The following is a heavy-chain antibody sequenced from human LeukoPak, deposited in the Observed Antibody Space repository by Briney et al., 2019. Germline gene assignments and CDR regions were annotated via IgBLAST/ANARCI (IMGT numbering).Heavy chain of an antibody. CDR2: ISYDGSNK. CDR1: GFTFSSYS. D-gene: IGHD6-19*01. V-gene: IGHV3-30*18. J-gene: IGHJ4*02. Sequence: GGSLRLSCAASGFTFSSYSMNWVRQAPGKGLEWVAVISYDGSNKYYADSVKGRFTISRDNSKNTLYLQMNSLRAEDTAVYYCAKDLYKLTVAGTLVDYWGQGTLVTVSS. CDR3: AKDLYKLTVAGTLVDY.